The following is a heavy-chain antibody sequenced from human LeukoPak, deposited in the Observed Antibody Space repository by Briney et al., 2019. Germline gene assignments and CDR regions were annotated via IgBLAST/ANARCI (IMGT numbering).Heavy chain of an antibody. CDR2: IKSKTDGGTT. CDR1: GFTFSSAW. Sequence: GGSLRLSCAASGFTFSSAWMSWVRQAPGKGLEWVGRIKSKTDGGTTDYAAPVKGRFTISGDDSKNTLYLQMNSLKTEDTAVYYCTTGIAARLVFDYWGQGTLATVSS. CDR3: TTGIAARLVFDY. V-gene: IGHV3-15*01. D-gene: IGHD6-6*01. J-gene: IGHJ4*02.